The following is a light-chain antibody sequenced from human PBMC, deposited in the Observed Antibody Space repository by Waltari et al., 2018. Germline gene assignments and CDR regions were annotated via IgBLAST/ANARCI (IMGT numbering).Light chain of an antibody. V-gene: IGLV3-25*03. J-gene: IGLJ1*01. Sequence: SYELTQPPSVSVSPGQTARITCSGDALPKHYPYWYQQKPGQAPVLVIHKDNERPSWIPERFSGSSSGTTVTLTISGVQAEDEADYYCQSADSSGTYKVFGTGTKVTVL. CDR3: QSADSSGTYKV. CDR2: KDN. CDR1: ALPKHY.